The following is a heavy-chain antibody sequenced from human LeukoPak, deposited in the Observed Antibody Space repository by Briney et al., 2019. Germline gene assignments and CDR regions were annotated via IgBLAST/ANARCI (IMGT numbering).Heavy chain of an antibody. Sequence: SETLSLTWTVSGGSISSYYWSWIRQPAGKGLEWIGRIYTSGSTNYNPSLKSRVTMSVDTSKNQFSLNLSSVTAAATPVYYCARESHYYDSSGYYSAGLFDYWGQGTLVTVSS. J-gene: IGHJ4*02. CDR2: IYTSGST. CDR3: ARESHYYDSSGYYSAGLFDY. V-gene: IGHV4-4*07. D-gene: IGHD3-22*01. CDR1: GGSISSYY.